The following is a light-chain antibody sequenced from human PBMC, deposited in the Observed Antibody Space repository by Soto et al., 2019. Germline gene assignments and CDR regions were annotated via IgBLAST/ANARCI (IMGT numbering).Light chain of an antibody. CDR1: SSDVGDYNY. V-gene: IGLV2-11*01. J-gene: IGLJ3*02. CDR2: DVS. CDR3: CSYAGSYTGV. Sequence: QSVLTQPRSVSGSPGQSVTISCTGTSSDVGDYNYVSWYQQRPGKAPKFMIYDVSRRPSGVPDRFSGSKSGNTASLTISGLQAEDEADYYCCSYAGSYTGVFGGGTKLTVL.